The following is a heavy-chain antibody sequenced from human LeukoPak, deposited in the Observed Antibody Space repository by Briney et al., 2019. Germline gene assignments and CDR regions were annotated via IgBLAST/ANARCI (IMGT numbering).Heavy chain of an antibody. CDR1: GFTFSSYE. CDR3: ARDFPGDCSGGSCYSGYYGMDV. J-gene: IGHJ6*02. D-gene: IGHD2-15*01. V-gene: IGHV3-48*03. Sequence: GGSLRLSCAASGFTFSSYEMNWVRQAPGKGLEWVSYISSSGSTIYYADSVRGRFTISRDNAKNSLYLQMNSLRAEDTAVYYCARDFPGDCSGGSCYSGYYGMDVWGQGTTVTVSS. CDR2: ISSSGSTI.